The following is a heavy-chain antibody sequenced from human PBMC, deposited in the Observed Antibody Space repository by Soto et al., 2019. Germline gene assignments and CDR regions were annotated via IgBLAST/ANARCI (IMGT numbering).Heavy chain of an antibody. CDR2: IYYSGST. J-gene: IGHJ6*03. CDR1: GGSISSYY. V-gene: IGHV4-59*08. D-gene: IGHD3-9*01. Sequence: PSETLSLTCTVSGGSISSYYWSWIRQPPGKGLEWIGYIYYSGSTNYNPSLKSRVTISVDTSKNQFSLKLSSVTAADTAVYYCARQGTKKGYYDILTGYLNYYYMDVWGKGTTVTISS. CDR3: ARQGTKKGYYDILTGYLNYYYMDV.